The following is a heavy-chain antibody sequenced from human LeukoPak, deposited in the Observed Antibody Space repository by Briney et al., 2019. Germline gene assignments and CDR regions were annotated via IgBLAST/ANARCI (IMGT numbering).Heavy chain of an antibody. V-gene: IGHV4-39*07. D-gene: IGHD2-15*01. J-gene: IGHJ6*03. CDR1: GGSISTSNYY. Sequence: SETLSLTCTVSGGSISTSNYYWGWIRQPPGKGLEWIGNIFYSGSTYYSPSLKSRVTISLDTSRNQFSLKLSSVTAADTAVYYCARAIAPYYYYYYMDVWGKGTTVTISS. CDR3: ARAIAPYYYYYYMDV. CDR2: IFYSGST.